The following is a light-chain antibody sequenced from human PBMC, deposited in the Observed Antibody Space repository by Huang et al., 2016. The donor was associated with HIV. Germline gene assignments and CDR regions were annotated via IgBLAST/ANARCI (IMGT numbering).Light chain of an antibody. CDR1: QNTDNY. CDR3: QQNYF. Sequence: DFQMTQSPSSLSASVGDKVTITCRASQNTDNYLNWYQQKSGKAPELLIYAASELQSGVPSRFSGRGSETDFTLTISSLEPEDFATYNCQQNYFFGQGTKLEI. V-gene: IGKV1-39*01. J-gene: IGKJ2*01. CDR2: AAS.